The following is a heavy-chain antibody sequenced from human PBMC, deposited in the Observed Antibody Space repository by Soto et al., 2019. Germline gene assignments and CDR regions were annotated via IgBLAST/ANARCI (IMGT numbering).Heavy chain of an antibody. V-gene: IGHV1-69*01. J-gene: IGHJ4*02. CDR3: AASSAIAAAGYFKF. CDR1: GDLFNNHA. Sequence: QVQLVQSGAGVKEPGSSVKVSCKASGDLFNNHAFNWVRQAPGQGLGWMGRISPLFSTTNYAQKFQGRVTIGADELTTIVYLEVNNLESDDTAMYYCAASSAIAAAGYFKFWGQGTLVTVSP. D-gene: IGHD6-13*01. CDR2: ISPLFSTT.